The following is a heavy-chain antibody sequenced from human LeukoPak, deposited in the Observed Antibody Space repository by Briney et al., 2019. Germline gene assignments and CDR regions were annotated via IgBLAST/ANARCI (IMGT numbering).Heavy chain of an antibody. D-gene: IGHD3-9*01. CDR1: GFTFSSYS. CDR2: INHSGST. CDR3: ARRGSQFDWLLYGGRGRRHDAFDI. J-gene: IGHJ3*02. V-gene: IGHV4-34*01. Sequence: GSLRLSCAASGFTFSSYSMNWIRQPPGKGLEWIGEINHSGSTNYNPSLKSRVTISVDTSKNQFSLKLSSVTAADTAVYYCARRGSQFDWLLYGGRGRRHDAFDIWGQGTMVTVSS.